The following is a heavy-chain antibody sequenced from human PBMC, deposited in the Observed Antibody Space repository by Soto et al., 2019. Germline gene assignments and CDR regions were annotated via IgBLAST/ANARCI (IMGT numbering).Heavy chain of an antibody. V-gene: IGHV3-23*01. Sequence: SGGSLRLSCATSGFTFNTYPMTWVRQAPGKGLEWVSSISSTAGRTSSYADSVKGRFAISRDFSDNTAYLQMNNLRVDDTAVYFCAKGVLSFHYGMEVWGQGTTVTVSS. D-gene: IGHD3-10*01. CDR3: AKGVLSFHYGMEV. J-gene: IGHJ6*02. CDR2: ISSTAGRTS. CDR1: GFTFNTYP.